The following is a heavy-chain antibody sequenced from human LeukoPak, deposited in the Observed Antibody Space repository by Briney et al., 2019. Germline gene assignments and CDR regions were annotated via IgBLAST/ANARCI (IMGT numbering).Heavy chain of an antibody. CDR2: ISYDGSNK. CDR3: ARDFSPDY. V-gene: IGHV3-30*03. Sequence: GGSLRLSCAASGFTFSSYGMHWVRQAPGKGLEWVAVISYDGSNKYYADSVKGRFTISRDNAKNSLYLQMNSLRAEDTAVYYCARDFSPDYWGQGTLVTVSS. J-gene: IGHJ4*02. CDR1: GFTFSSYG.